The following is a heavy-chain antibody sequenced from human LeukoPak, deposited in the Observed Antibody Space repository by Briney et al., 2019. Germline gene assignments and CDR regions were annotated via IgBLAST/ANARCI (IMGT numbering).Heavy chain of an antibody. J-gene: IGHJ3*02. Sequence: GGSLRLSCAASGFTFSSYAMHWVRQAPGKGLEWVAVISYDGSNKYYADSVKGRFTISRDNSKNTLYLQMNSLRAEDTAVYYCARDLGEAVAGTADAFDIWGQGTMVTVSS. V-gene: IGHV3-30-3*01. CDR2: ISYDGSNK. D-gene: IGHD6-19*01. CDR1: GFTFSSYA. CDR3: ARDLGEAVAGTADAFDI.